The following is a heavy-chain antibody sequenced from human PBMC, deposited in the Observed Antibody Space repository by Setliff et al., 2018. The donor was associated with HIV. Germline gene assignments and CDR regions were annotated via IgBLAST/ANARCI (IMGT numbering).Heavy chain of an antibody. D-gene: IGHD6-13*01. V-gene: IGHV1-18*01. J-gene: IGHJ5*02. Sequence: ASVKVSCKTSGYTFSRYGFSWVRQAPGQGLEWMGWISAYNLNTNYAQKFQGRVTMTTDTSASTGYMELRSLRSDDTAVYYCARARGSSGWYAWFDPWGQGTLVTVSS. CDR1: GYTFSRYG. CDR3: ARARGSSGWYAWFDP. CDR2: ISAYNLNT.